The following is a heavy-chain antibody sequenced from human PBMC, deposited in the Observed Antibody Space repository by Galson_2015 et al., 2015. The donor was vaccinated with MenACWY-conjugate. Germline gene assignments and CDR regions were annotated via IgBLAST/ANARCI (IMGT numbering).Heavy chain of an antibody. J-gene: IGHJ3*02. CDR3: ARMHIVLDATDAFDI. CDR1: GFSLSTYEMC. V-gene: IGHV2-70*11. Sequence: PALVKPTQTLTLTCTFSGFSLSTYEMCIYWVRQPPGKALEWLARIDWRDNKYYTTSLKTRLTISKDTSTNQVVLTMTNVDPVDTDTYYCARMHIVLDATDAFDIWGQGTMVTVSS. D-gene: IGHD3-22*01. CDR2: IDWRDNK.